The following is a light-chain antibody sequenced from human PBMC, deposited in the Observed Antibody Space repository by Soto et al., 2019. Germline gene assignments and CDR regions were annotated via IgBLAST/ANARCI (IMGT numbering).Light chain of an antibody. CDR3: QQSYTLPTT. CDR2: RAS. CDR1: QSIGNR. Sequence: IQLTQSPSFLSVSVGDRATLTCRASQSIGNRLNWYQQKPGKAPKFLIYRASTLQSGVPARFTGSGSGTDFTLTVNSLQAEDFATYYCQQSYTLPTTFGQGTRLEIK. V-gene: IGKV1-39*01. J-gene: IGKJ5*01.